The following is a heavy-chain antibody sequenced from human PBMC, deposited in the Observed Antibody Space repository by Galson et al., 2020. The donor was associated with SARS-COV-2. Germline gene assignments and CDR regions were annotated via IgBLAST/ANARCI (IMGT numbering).Heavy chain of an antibody. J-gene: IGHJ6*03. V-gene: IGHV4-34*01. D-gene: IGHD3-10*01. CDR3: ARVRGSGSYYKNLYYMDV. CDR1: GGSFSGYY. Sequence: SETLSLTCAVYGGSFSGYYWSWIRQPPGKGLEWIGEINHSGSTNYNPSLKSRVTISVDTSKNQFSLKLSSVTAADTAVYYCARVRGSGSYYKNLYYMDVWGKGTTVTVSS. CDR2: INHSGST.